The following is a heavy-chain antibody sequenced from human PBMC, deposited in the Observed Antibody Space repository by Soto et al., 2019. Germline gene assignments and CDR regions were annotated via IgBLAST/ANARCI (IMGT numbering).Heavy chain of an antibody. CDR1: GGSISSSSYY. D-gene: IGHD3-10*01. J-gene: IGHJ3*02. V-gene: IGHV4-39*01. CDR3: ARPGQEVLLWFGDTAFDI. Sequence: SETLSLTCTVSGGSISSSSYYWGWIRQPPGKGLEWIGSIYYSGSTYYNPSLKSRVTISVDTSKNQFSLKLSSVTAADTAVYYCARPGQEVLLWFGDTAFDIWGQGTMVT. CDR2: IYYSGST.